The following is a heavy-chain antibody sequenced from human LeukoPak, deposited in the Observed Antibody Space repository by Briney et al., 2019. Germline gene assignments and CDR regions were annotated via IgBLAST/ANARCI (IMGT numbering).Heavy chain of an antibody. CDR2: INPKDGDT. J-gene: IGHJ2*01. Sequence: ASVTVSCKASGYSFTSYYLHWVRQAPGQGLEWMGIINPKDGDTSSPQKLQGRVTMTGDTSTSTVYMDLSSLRSDDTAIYYCARAWQDWYFDLWGRGTLVTVSS. CDR1: GYSFTSYY. CDR3: ARAWQDWYFDL. V-gene: IGHV1-46*01.